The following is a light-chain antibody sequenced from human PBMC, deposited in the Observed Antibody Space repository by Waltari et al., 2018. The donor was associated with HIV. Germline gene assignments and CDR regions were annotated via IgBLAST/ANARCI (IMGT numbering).Light chain of an antibody. CDR2: KDD. CDR1: KLGEKF. Sequence: QELTQTPSVSVSPGQTARITCSGDKLGEKFTCWYRQRPGQSPVLLIHKDDKRASDIPARFSGSNAGNTATLTISETQAFDEAVYYCQAWDNNIAFFGGGTKLTVL. CDR3: QAWDNNIAF. V-gene: IGLV3-1*01. J-gene: IGLJ2*01.